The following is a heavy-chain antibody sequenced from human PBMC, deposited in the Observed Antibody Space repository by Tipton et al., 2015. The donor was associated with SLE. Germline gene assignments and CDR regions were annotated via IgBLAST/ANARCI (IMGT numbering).Heavy chain of an antibody. Sequence: SLRLSCAASGFTFSDYYMSWIRQAPGKGLEWVSYISSSGSTIYYADSVKGRFTISRDNAKNSLYLQMNSLRAEDTAVYYCARDRAGYYDFGYYYMDVWDKGTTVTVSS. D-gene: IGHD3-3*01. J-gene: IGHJ6*03. CDR1: GFTFSDYY. V-gene: IGHV3-11*01. CDR3: ARDRAGYYDFGYYYMDV. CDR2: ISSSGSTI.